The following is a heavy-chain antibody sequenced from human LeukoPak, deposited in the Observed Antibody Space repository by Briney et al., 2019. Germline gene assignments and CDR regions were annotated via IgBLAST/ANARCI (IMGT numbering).Heavy chain of an antibody. V-gene: IGHV4-34*01. CDR3: ARGTDYDYVWGNYRYAFDI. J-gene: IGHJ3*02. D-gene: IGHD3-16*02. CDR2: INHIGST. CDR1: GGSFSGYY. Sequence: SETLSLTCAVYGGSFSGYYWSWIRQPPGKGLEWIGEINHIGSTNYNPSLKSRVTISVDSSKNQFSLKLSSVTAADTAVYYCARGTDYDYVWGNYRYAFDIWGQGTMVTVSS.